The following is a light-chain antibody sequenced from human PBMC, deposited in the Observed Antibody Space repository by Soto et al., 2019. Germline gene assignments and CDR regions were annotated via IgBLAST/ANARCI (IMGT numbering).Light chain of an antibody. CDR2: GAS. CDR1: QSVSSN. CDR3: QQYNNWPIT. Sequence: EIVMTQSPATLSVSPGERATLSCRASQSVSSNLAWYQQKPGQAPRLLIYGASTRATGIPARFSSSGSGTEFTLTISSLQSEDFAVYYCQQYNNWPITFGQGTRLEIK. V-gene: IGKV3-15*01. J-gene: IGKJ5*01.